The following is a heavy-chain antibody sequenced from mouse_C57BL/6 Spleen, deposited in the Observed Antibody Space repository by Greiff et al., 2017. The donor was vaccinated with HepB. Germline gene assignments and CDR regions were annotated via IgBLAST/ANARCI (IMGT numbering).Heavy chain of an antibody. Sequence: VQLQQSGPELVKPGASVKISCKASGYSFTSYYIHWVKQRPGQGLEWIGWIYPGSGNTKYNEKFKGKATLTADTSSSTAYMQLSSLTSEDSAVYYCARTGVSTMATTGGNFDYWGQGTTLTVSS. CDR1: GYSFTSYY. CDR2: IYPGSGNT. V-gene: IGHV1-66*01. D-gene: IGHD2-2*01. J-gene: IGHJ2*01. CDR3: ARTGVSTMATTGGNFDY.